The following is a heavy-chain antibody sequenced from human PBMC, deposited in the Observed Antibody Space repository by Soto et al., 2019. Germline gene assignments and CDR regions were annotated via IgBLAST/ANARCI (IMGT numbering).Heavy chain of an antibody. Sequence: ASVKVSCKASGYTFTGYYMHWVRQAPGQGLEWMGWINPNSGGTNYAQKFQGWVTMTRDTSISTAYMELSRLRSDDTAVYYCARGYYDYIWGSYRQTWRWFDPWGQGTLVTVS. CDR1: GYTFTGYY. J-gene: IGHJ5*02. CDR3: ARGYYDYIWGSYRQTWRWFDP. CDR2: INPNSGGT. D-gene: IGHD3-16*02. V-gene: IGHV1-2*04.